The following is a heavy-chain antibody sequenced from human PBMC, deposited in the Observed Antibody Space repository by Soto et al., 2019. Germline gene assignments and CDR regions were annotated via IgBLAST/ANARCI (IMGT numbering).Heavy chain of an antibody. CDR3: ASRGEGYCSSTSCYSWPNYYYYYGMDV. J-gene: IGHJ6*02. D-gene: IGHD2-2*02. CDR2: INHSGST. V-gene: IGHV4-34*01. CDR1: GGSFSGYY. Sequence: PSETLSLTCAVYGGSFSGYYWSWIRQPPGKGLEWIGEINHSGSTNYNPSLKSRVTISVDTSKNQFSLKLSSVTAADTAVYYCASRGEGYCSSTSCYSWPNYYYYYGMDVWGQGTTVTVSS.